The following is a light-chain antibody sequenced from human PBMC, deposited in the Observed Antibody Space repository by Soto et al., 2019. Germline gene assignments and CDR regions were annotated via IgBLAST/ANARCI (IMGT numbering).Light chain of an antibody. J-gene: IGLJ1*01. CDR3: SSYTNINTRACV. V-gene: IGLV2-14*01. CDR1: SSDVGIYNY. CDR2: EVS. Sequence: QSVLTQPASVSGSPGQSITISCTGTSSDVGIYNYVSWYQQLPDKAPKLMIFEVSNRPSGVSNRFSGSKSGNTASLTISGLQTEDEADYFCSSYTNINTRACVFGTGTKLTVL.